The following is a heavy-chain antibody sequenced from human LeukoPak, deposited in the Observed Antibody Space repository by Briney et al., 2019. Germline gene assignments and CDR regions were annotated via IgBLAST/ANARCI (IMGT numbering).Heavy chain of an antibody. CDR1: GFSLSSSGMC. Sequence: SGPTLVNPTQTLTLTCTFSGFSLSSSGMCVSWIRQPPGKALEWLARIDWDDDKYYNTSLKTSVTISKDTSKKQVVLTMTNMDPVDTATYYCARIRGQVGAAFGNYFDYWGQGTLVTVSS. D-gene: IGHD1-26*01. V-gene: IGHV2-70*11. CDR3: ARIRGQVGAAFGNYFDY. CDR2: IDWDDDK. J-gene: IGHJ4*02.